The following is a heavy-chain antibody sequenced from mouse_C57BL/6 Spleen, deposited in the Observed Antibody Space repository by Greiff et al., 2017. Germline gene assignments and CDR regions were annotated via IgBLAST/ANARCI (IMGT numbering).Heavy chain of an antibody. CDR1: GYTFTDYY. J-gene: IGHJ4*01. CDR3: ARGGYDGGFYAMDY. D-gene: IGHD2-2*01. CDR2: INPYNGGT. Sequence: EVQLQQSGPVLVKPGASVKMSCKASGYTFTDYYMNWVKQSHGKSLEWIGVINPYNGGTSYNQKFKGKATLTVDQSSSTAYMELNSLTSEDSAVYYCARGGYDGGFYAMDYWGQGTSVTVSS. V-gene: IGHV1-19*01.